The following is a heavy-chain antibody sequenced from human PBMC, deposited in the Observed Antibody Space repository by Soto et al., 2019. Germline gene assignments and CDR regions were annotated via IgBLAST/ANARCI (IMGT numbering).Heavy chain of an antibody. D-gene: IGHD7-27*01. J-gene: IGHJ2*01. Sequence: QVQLVESGGGVVQPWRSLRLSCAASGFTFSSYAMHWVRQAPGKGLEWVAVISYDGSNKYYADSVKGRFTISRDNSKNTLYLQMNSLRAEDTAVYYCARVQLGTYWYFDLWGRGTLVTVSS. CDR1: GFTFSSYA. CDR3: ARVQLGTYWYFDL. CDR2: ISYDGSNK. V-gene: IGHV3-30-3*01.